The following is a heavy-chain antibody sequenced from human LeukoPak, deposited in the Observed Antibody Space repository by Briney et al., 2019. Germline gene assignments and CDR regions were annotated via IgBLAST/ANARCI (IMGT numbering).Heavy chain of an antibody. CDR3: TRHPSRDGYNY. J-gene: IGHJ4*02. V-gene: IGHV3-7*03. D-gene: IGHD5-24*01. CDR2: IKQDGSEK. CDR1: GFTFSSYW. Sequence: GGSLRLSCAASGFTFSSYWMSWVRQAPGKGLEWVANIKQDGSEKYYVDSVKGRFTISRDNAKKSLYLQMNSLKTEDTAVYYCTRHPSRDGYNYWGQGTLVTVSS.